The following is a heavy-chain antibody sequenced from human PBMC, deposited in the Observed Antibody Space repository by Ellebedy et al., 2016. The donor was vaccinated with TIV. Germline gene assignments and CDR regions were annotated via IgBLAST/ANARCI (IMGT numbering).Heavy chain of an antibody. Sequence: GGSLRLXXKGSGYSFTSYWISWVRQMPGKGLEWMGRIDPSDSYTNYSPSFQGHVTISADKSISTAYLQWSSLKASDTAMYYCARHPFSDYYDSSGYPGYWGQGTLVTVSS. CDR3: ARHPFSDYYDSSGYPGY. CDR2: IDPSDSYT. D-gene: IGHD3-22*01. J-gene: IGHJ4*02. V-gene: IGHV5-10-1*01. CDR1: GYSFTSYW.